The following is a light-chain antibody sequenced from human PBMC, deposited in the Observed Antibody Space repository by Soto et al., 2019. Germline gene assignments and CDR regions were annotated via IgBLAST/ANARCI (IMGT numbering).Light chain of an antibody. V-gene: IGKV3-15*01. J-gene: IGKJ3*01. CDR1: QSVIGN. Sequence: EIVMTQSPATLSGAPGERATLSCRASQSVIGNLAWYQQKPGQAPRLLIYGASTRATGIPARFSGSGSGTEFTLTIRSPESPDFTVYYCQQNKNWRLQAAFGPGTKVDL. CDR2: GAS. CDR3: QQNKNWRLQAA.